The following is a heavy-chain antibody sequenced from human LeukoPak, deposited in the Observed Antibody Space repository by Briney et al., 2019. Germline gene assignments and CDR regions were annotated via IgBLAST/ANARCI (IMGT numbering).Heavy chain of an antibody. CDR2: TYYRSKWYN. D-gene: IGHD5-12*01. CDR3: AKGYSMYY. V-gene: IGHV6-1*01. J-gene: IGHJ4*02. Sequence: SQTLSLTCAISGDSVSSNSAGWNWIRQSPSRGLEWLGRTYYRSKWYNDFAPSVRNRITINPDTSKNQFSLHLNSVTPDDTAVYYCAKGYSMYYWSQGTLVTVSS. CDR1: GDSVSSNSAG.